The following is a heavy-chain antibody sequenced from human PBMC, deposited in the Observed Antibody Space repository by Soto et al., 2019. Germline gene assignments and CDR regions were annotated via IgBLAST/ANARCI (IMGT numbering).Heavy chain of an antibody. CDR3: ARDMYFITAAGGGIDD. V-gene: IGHV3-9*01. CDR2: ISSNSGTI. D-gene: IGHD6-25*01. J-gene: IGHJ4*02. CDR1: GFTFDDNA. Sequence: EVQLVESGGGLVQPGRSLRLSCAASGFTFDDNAMHWVRQSPGKGLEWVSGISSNSGTIAYADSVKGRFTISRDNAKNSLYLQMNSLRAEDTALYYCARDMYFITAAGGGIDDWGQGTLVTVSS.